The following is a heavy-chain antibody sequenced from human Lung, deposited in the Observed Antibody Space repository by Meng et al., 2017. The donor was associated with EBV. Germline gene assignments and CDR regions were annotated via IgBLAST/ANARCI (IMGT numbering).Heavy chain of an antibody. D-gene: IGHD4-17*01. CDR1: CSSISSSSM. V-gene: IGHV4-4*02. CDR2: INRSGST. CDR3: AATENYGYFDY. J-gene: IGHJ4*02. Sequence: QRQVQGSGLVLVKRTVSLPLAGSVFCSSISSSSMWGWVRPPHGKGLEWIREINRSGSTNYYPSLKSRVSISVDKSKNQFSLKLMSVTAADTSVYYSAATENYGYFDYWGQGTLVTVSS.